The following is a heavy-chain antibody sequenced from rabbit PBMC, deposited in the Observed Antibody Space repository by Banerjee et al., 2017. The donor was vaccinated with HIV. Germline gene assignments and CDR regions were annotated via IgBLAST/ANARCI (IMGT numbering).Heavy chain of an antibody. CDR2: IYSGSGNS. Sequence: EESGGGLVQPEGSLTLTCTASGFSFTNIYWICWVRQAPGKGLEWIGCIYSGSGNSYYASWAKGRFTISKTSSTTVTLQMTSLTAADTATYFCARGAAYVGYGYGLWGPGTLVTVS. J-gene: IGHJ4*01. D-gene: IGHD6-1*01. V-gene: IGHV1S45*01. CDR3: ARGAAYVGYGYGL. CDR1: GFSFTNIYW.